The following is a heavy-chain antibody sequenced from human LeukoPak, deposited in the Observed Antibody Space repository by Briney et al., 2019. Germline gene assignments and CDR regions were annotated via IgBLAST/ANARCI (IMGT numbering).Heavy chain of an antibody. V-gene: IGHV4-4*07. CDR2: IYNTGSA. Sequence: SETLSLTCTVSGASISSHYWTWIRQPAGKRLEWIGRIYNTGSANYNPSLKSRVSMSLDTSKNQFSLKLSSVTAADTAVYYCARDGYYDFWTPSPNWYFDLWGRGTLVTVSS. D-gene: IGHD3-3*01. CDR1: GASISSHY. J-gene: IGHJ2*01. CDR3: ARDGYYDFWTPSPNWYFDL.